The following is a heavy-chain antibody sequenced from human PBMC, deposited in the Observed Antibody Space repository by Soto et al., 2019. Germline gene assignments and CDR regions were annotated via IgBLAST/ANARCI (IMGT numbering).Heavy chain of an antibody. CDR1: GFTFSSYA. Sequence: HPGGSLSLSCAASGFTFSSYAMHWVRQAPGKGLEWVAVISYDGRKKYYADSVKGRFTISRDNSKNTLYLQMNSLRAEDTAVYYCAKSKWGYERVNTAMGTSVDYWGQGTLVTVSS. CDR3: AKSKWGYERVNTAMGTSVDY. V-gene: IGHV3-30-3*02. J-gene: IGHJ4*02. CDR2: ISYDGRKK. D-gene: IGHD5-18*01.